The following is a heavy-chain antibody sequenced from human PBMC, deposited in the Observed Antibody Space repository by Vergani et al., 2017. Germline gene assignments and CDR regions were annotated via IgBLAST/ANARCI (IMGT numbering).Heavy chain of an antibody. CDR3: AKVAPSNSEVTPTAFDV. V-gene: IGHV1-69*02. CDR2: IIPIRGIA. D-gene: IGHD1-1*01. CDR1: GGTFSSYT. J-gene: IGHJ3*01. Sequence: QVQLVQSGAEVKKPGSSVKVSCKASGGTFSSYTISWVRQAPGQGLEWMGRIIPIRGIANYAKKFQGRVTITADKSTSTAYMELSSLRSEDTAVYFCAKVAPSNSEVTPTAFDVWGQGTMVTVSS.